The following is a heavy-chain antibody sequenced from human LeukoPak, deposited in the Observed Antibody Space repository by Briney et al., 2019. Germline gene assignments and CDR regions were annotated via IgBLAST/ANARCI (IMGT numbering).Heavy chain of an antibody. V-gene: IGHV4-30-2*01. D-gene: IGHD3-10*01. J-gene: IGHJ5*02. CDR1: GGSISSGGCY. CDR2: IYHSGST. Sequence: NPSETLSLTCTVSGGSISSGGCYWSWIRQPPGKGLEWIGYIYHSGSTYYNPSLKSRVTMSVDRSKNQFSLKLSSVTAADTAVYYCARALTAGDLMFDPWGQGTLVTVSS. CDR3: ARALTAGDLMFDP.